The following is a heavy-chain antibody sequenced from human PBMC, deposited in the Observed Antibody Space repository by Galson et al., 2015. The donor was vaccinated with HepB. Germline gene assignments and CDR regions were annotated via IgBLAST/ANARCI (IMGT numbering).Heavy chain of an antibody. CDR2: ISAYNGNT. D-gene: IGHD3-3*01. CDR3: ARDEGITIFGVVSTYYCYGMDV. V-gene: IGHV1-18*04. J-gene: IGHJ6*02. Sequence: SVKVSCKASGYIFTSYGISWVRQAPGQGLERMGWISAYNGNTNYAQKLQGRVTMTTDTSTSTAYMELRSLRSDDTAVYYCARDEGITIFGVVSTYYCYGMDVWGQGTTVTVSS. CDR1: GYIFTSYG.